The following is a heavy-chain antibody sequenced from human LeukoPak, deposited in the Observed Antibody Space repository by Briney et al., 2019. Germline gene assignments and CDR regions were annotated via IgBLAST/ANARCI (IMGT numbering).Heavy chain of an antibody. CDR1: GYTFTSYA. CDR3: ARDQGSSWSYYYGMDV. CDR2: INAGNGNT. V-gene: IGHV1-3*01. J-gene: IGHJ6*02. D-gene: IGHD6-13*01. Sequence: ASVKVSCKASGYTFTSYAMHWVRQAPGQRLEWMGWINAGNGNTKYSQKFQGRVTITRDTSASTAYMELSSLRSEDTAVYYCARDQGSSWSYYYGMDVWGQGTTVTVSS.